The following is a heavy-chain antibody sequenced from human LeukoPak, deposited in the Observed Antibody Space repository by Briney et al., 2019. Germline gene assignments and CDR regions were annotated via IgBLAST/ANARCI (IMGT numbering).Heavy chain of an antibody. Sequence: PSETLSLTCTVSGGSISSYYWSWIRQPPGKGLEWIGYIYYSGSTNYNPSLKSRVTISVDTSKNQFSPKLSSVTAADTAVYYCARQAMVRGVIIKGFDYWGQGTLVTVSS. J-gene: IGHJ4*02. CDR3: ARQAMVRGVIIKGFDY. CDR2: IYYSGST. CDR1: GGSISSYY. D-gene: IGHD3-10*01. V-gene: IGHV4-59*01.